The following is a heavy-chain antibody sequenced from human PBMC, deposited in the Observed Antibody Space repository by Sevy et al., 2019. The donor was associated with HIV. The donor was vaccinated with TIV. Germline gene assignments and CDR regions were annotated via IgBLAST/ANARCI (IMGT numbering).Heavy chain of an antibody. CDR1: GVSISGYY. J-gene: IGHJ3*02. D-gene: IGHD1-26*01. Sequence: SETLSLTCSVSGVSISGYYWTWIRQTPGKGLEWIGYIYYSGRTNYNPSLQGRVAISSDTSKNQFSLKLSSVTAADTAVYYCAKDQATIVGDSFDIWGQGTMVTVSS. CDR3: AKDQATIVGDSFDI. V-gene: IGHV4-59*01. CDR2: IYYSGRT.